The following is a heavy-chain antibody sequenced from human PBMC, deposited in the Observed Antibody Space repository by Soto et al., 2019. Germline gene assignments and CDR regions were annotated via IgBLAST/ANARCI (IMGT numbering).Heavy chain of an antibody. CDR3: ARGGLGYCSGGSCYSAELSRYYYGMDV. D-gene: IGHD2-15*01. CDR2: IYYSGST. Sequence: QVQLQESGPGLVKPSQTLSLTCTVSGGSISSGGYYWSWIRQHPGKGLEWIGYIYYSGSTYYNPSLKSRVTISVDTSKNQSSRKLSSVTAADPAVYYCARGGLGYCSGGSCYSAELSRYYYGMDVWGQGTTVTVSS. J-gene: IGHJ6*02. V-gene: IGHV4-31*03. CDR1: GGSISSGGYY.